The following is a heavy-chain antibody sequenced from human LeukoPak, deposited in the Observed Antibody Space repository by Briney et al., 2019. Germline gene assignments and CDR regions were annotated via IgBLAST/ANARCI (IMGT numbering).Heavy chain of an antibody. CDR3: ASGIAAAGPTLPFDP. CDR2: ISYDGSNK. D-gene: IGHD6-13*01. CDR1: GFTFSSYA. Sequence: GGSLRLSCAASGFTFSSYAMHWVRQAPGKGLEWVAVISYDGSNKYYADSVKGRFTISRDNSKNTLYLQMNSLRAEDTAVYYCASGIAAAGPTLPFDPWGQGTLVTVSS. V-gene: IGHV3-30*01. J-gene: IGHJ5*02.